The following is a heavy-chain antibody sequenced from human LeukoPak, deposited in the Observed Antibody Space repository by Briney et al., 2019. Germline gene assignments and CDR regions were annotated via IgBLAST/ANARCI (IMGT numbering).Heavy chain of an antibody. CDR1: GYTFTSYA. Sequence: GASVKVSCKASGYTFTSYAMNWVRQAPGQGLEWMGGIIPIFGTANYVQKFQGRVTFTADESTGTAYMEVSSLRSEDTAVYYCAREVRYFDGGRYLYYYGMEVWGQGTTVTVSS. D-gene: IGHD3-22*01. V-gene: IGHV1-69*13. J-gene: IGHJ6*02. CDR3: AREVRYFDGGRYLYYYGMEV. CDR2: IIPIFGTA.